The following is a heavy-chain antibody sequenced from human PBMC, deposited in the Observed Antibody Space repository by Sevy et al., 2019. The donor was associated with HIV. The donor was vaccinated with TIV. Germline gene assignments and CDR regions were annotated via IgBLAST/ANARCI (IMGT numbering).Heavy chain of an antibody. D-gene: IGHD3-22*01. Sequence: SETLSLTCAVSGYSISSGYYWGWIRQPPGKGLEWIGSIFHSGSTYYNPSLKRRVTISVDTSKNQFSLKLSSVTAADTAGYFCARTPSSYDSSGRYYPWFDPWGQGTLVTVSS. CDR1: GYSISSGYY. CDR2: IFHSGST. V-gene: IGHV4-38-2*01. CDR3: ARTPSSYDSSGRYYPWFDP. J-gene: IGHJ5*02.